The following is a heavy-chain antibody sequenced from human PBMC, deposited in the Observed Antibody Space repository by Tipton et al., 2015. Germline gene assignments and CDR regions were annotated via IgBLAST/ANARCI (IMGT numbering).Heavy chain of an antibody. CDR3: ARTPLKDSGSYYYYGIDV. D-gene: IGHD3-10*01. J-gene: IGHJ6*02. CDR1: GDSISSSNW. Sequence: TLSLTCSVSGDSISSSNWWSWVRQPPGKGLEWIGEIHHGGSTNYNPSLKSRVTMSVDTSKNQFSLQLSSVTAADTAVYFCARTPLKDSGSYYYYGIDVWGQGTTVTVSS. CDR2: IHHGGST. V-gene: IGHV4-4*01.